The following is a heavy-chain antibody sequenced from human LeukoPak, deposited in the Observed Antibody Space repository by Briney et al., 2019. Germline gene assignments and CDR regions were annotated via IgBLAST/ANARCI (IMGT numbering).Heavy chain of an antibody. CDR2: IYSGGST. Sequence: PGGSLRLSCAASGFTVSSNYMSWVRQAPGKGLEWVSVIYSGGSTYYADSVKGRFTLSRDNSKNTLYLQMNSLRAEDTALYFCAKKSLWSGPFDYWGQGTLVTVFS. J-gene: IGHJ4*02. CDR1: GFTVSSNY. CDR3: AKKSLWSGPFDY. V-gene: IGHV3-53*01. D-gene: IGHD3-3*01.